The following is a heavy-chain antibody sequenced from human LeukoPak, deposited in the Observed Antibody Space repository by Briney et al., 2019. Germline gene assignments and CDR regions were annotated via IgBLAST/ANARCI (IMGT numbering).Heavy chain of an antibody. CDR1: GFSFSSYA. D-gene: IGHD6-13*01. CDR2: ISGNGGST. Sequence: GGSLRLSCAASGFSFSSYAMTWVRQAPGKGLEWVSTISGNGGSTYYADSVKGRFTISRDNSKNTLHLQMNSLRAGDTAVYYCAKSPYTGSERYFDPWGQGTLVTVSS. CDR3: AKSPYTGSERYFDP. J-gene: IGHJ5*02. V-gene: IGHV3-23*01.